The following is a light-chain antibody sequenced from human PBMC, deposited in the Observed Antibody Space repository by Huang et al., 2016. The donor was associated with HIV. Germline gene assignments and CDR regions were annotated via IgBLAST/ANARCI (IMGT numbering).Light chain of an antibody. CDR1: QDINNF. CDR3: QQYDIHPLT. V-gene: IGKV1-8*01. J-gene: IGKJ3*01. CDR2: AAS. Sequence: IRMTQSPSSLSASTGDRVTITCRANQDINNFLAWYQQRPGSVPKLLIYAASTWQSGVPSRFSGKGSGTDFTLTIGRLDSEDVATYYCQQYDIHPLTFGPGTRVDIK.